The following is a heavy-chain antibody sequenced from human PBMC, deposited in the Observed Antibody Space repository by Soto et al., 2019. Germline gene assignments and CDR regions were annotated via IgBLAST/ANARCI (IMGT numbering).Heavy chain of an antibody. CDR3: AQTSRGYSYGYDY. V-gene: IGHV2-26*01. J-gene: IGHJ4*02. Sequence: QVTLKESGPLLVTPTETLTLTCTVSGFSLSNARMGVSWIRQPPGKALEWLAHIFSNDEKSYSTSLKSRLTISKATSKSQVVLTMTNMDPVDTATYYCAQTSRGYSYGYDYCGQGTLVTVSS. D-gene: IGHD5-18*01. CDR2: IFSNDEK. CDR1: GFSLSNARMG.